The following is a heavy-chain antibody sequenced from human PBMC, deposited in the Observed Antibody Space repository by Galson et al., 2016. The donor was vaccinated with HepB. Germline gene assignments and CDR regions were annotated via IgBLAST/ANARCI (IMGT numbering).Heavy chain of an antibody. CDR1: GYSISSGFN. V-gene: IGHV4-38-2*02. Sequence: ETLSLTCTVSGYSISSGFNWGWIRAAPGKGLEWIGSMHHSGNTFCNPSVRSRVTISTDMSKNQFSLNLTSVTAADTAVYYCAREHWGHTIPDFWGQGTLVTVSS. J-gene: IGHJ4*02. D-gene: IGHD3-3*01. CDR2: MHHSGNT. CDR3: AREHWGHTIPDF.